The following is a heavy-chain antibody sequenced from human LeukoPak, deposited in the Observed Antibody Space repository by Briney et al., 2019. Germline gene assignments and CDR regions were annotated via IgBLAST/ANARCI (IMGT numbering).Heavy chain of an antibody. CDR3: AKDLNQPGHYLNY. V-gene: IGHV3-23*01. J-gene: IGHJ4*02. Sequence: PGGSLRLSCAASGFTFSTYDMSWVRQAPGKGLEWVSVISGSGARTNYADSVKGRFTISKDNSKNTLYLQMNGLRAEDTALYYCAKDLNQPGHYLNYWGQGALVTVSS. D-gene: IGHD2-2*01. CDR2: ISGSGART. CDR1: GFTFSTYD.